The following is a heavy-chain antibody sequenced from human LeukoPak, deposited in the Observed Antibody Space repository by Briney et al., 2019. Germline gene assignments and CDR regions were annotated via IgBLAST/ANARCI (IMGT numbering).Heavy chain of an antibody. V-gene: IGHV3-33*08. CDR3: ARGNSGSYHSPDY. CDR1: GFTFSSYG. J-gene: IGHJ4*02. CDR2: IWYDGSNK. D-gene: IGHD1-26*01. Sequence: GGSLRLSCAASGFTFSSYGMHWVRQAPGKGLEWVAVIWYDGSNKYYADSVKGRFTISRDNSKNTLYLQMNSLRAEDTAVYYCARGNSGSYHSPDYWGQGTLVTVSS.